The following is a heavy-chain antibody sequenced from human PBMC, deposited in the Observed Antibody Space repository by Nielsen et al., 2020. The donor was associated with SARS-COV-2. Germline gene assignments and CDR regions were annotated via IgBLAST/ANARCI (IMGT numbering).Heavy chain of an antibody. CDR3: ARDHPGY. J-gene: IGHJ4*02. CDR1: GFTVSSNY. CDR2: IYSGGST. Sequence: GESLKISCAASGFTVSSNYMSWVRQAPGKGLEWVSVIYSGGSTYYADSVKGRFTISRDNSKNTLYLQMNSLRAEDTAVYYCARDHPGYWGQGTLVTVSS. V-gene: IGHV3-53*01.